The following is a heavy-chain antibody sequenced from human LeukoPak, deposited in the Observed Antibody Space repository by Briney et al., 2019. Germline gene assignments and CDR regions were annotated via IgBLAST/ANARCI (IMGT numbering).Heavy chain of an antibody. CDR1: GYTFTSYG. D-gene: IGHD2-15*01. V-gene: IGHV1-18*01. CDR2: ISAYNGNT. CDR3: AREGLGYCTGGSCSAFDY. J-gene: IGHJ4*02. Sequence: ASVKVSCKASGYTFTSYGISWVRQAPGQGLEWMGWISAYNGNTNYAQKLQGRVTLTTDTSTSSAYMELRSLTSDDTAVYFCAREGLGYCTGGSCSAFDYWGQGTLVTVSS.